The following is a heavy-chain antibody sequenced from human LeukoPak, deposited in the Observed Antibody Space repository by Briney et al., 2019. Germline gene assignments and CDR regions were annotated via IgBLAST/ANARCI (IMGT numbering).Heavy chain of an antibody. D-gene: IGHD6-13*01. CDR3: ARPHIAAAGTSGGAFDI. J-gene: IGHJ3*02. CDR1: GYSFTSYW. V-gene: IGHV5-51*01. CDR2: IYPGDSDT. Sequence: GESLKISCKGSGYSFTSYWIGWVRQMPGKGLEWMGIIYPGDSDTRYSPSFQGQVTISADKSISTAYLQWSSLKASDTAMYYCARPHIAAAGTSGGAFDIWGQGTMVTVSS.